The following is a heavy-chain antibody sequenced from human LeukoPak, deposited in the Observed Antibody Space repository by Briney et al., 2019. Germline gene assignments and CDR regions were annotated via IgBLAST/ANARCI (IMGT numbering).Heavy chain of an antibody. Sequence: GGSLRLSCGASSFTFSSYVMSWVRQAPGKGLEWVSTVSTTGGSTYYADSVKGRFTISRDNSKNTLYLQMNSLRAEDTAVYYCAKDPGYGGNWVFDYWGQGTLVTVSS. CDR2: VSTTGGST. V-gene: IGHV3-23*01. CDR1: SFTFSSYV. D-gene: IGHD4-23*01. CDR3: AKDPGYGGNWVFDY. J-gene: IGHJ4*02.